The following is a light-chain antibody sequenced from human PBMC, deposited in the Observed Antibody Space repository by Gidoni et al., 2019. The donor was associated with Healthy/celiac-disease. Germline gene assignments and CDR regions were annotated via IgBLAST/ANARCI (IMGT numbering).Light chain of an antibody. V-gene: IGKV1-9*01. CDR2: AAS. Sequence: DIQLTQSPSFLSASVGDRVTITCRASQGISSYLAWYQQKPGKAPKLLIYAASTLQSGVPSRFSGSGSGTEFPLPISSLQPEDFATYSCQQLNSYPRTFGPXTKVDIK. CDR1: QGISSY. CDR3: QQLNSYPRT. J-gene: IGKJ3*01.